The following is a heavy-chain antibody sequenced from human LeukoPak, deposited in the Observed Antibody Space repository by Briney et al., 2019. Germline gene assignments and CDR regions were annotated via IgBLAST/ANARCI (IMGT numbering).Heavy chain of an antibody. D-gene: IGHD3-9*01. Sequence: PSETLSLTCAVYGGSFSGYYWSWIRQPPGKGLEWIGEINHSGSTNYNPSLKSRVTMSVDTSKNQFSLKLSSVTAADTAVYYCARHTYDILTGYHDVFDIWGQGTMVTVSS. CDR2: INHSGST. V-gene: IGHV4-34*01. CDR1: GGSFSGYY. CDR3: ARHTYDILTGYHDVFDI. J-gene: IGHJ3*02.